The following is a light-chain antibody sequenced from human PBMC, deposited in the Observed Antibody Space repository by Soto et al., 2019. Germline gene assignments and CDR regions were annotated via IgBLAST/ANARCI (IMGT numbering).Light chain of an antibody. Sequence: EIVMTQSPATLSVSRGERATLSCRASQSVNSNLAWYQQKPGQAPRLLIYDASTRATGIPGSFSGSGSGTEFTLTISSLQSEDFAVYYCQQYNNWPRTFGQGTKVEIK. V-gene: IGKV3-15*01. J-gene: IGKJ1*01. CDR1: QSVNSN. CDR2: DAS. CDR3: QQYNNWPRT.